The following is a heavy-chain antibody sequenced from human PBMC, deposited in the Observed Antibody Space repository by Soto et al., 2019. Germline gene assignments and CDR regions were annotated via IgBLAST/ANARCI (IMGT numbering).Heavy chain of an antibody. Sequence: GESLKISCNGSGYSFTSYWIGWVRQMPGKGLEWVGIIYPGDSDTRYSPSFQGQVTISADKSISTAYLQWSSLKASDTAMYYCARNNRPFRGVPDYWGQGTLVTVSS. CDR3: ARNNRPFRGVPDY. J-gene: IGHJ4*02. V-gene: IGHV5-51*01. CDR1: GYSFTSYW. CDR2: IYPGDSDT. D-gene: IGHD3-16*01.